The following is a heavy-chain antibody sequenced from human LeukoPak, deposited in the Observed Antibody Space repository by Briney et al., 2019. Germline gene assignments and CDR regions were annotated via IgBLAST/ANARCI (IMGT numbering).Heavy chain of an antibody. CDR3: ARDTGLYRYGGTNYMDV. CDR1: GDSINTYY. CDR2: IYYRVTS. D-gene: IGHD3-3*01. Sequence: PSETLSLTCTVSGDSINTYYWSWIRQPPGKGLKWSGYIYYRVTSDYNPSLKSRVTMSVDMSTSQISLKLSSVTAADTAVYYCARDTGLYRYGGTNYMDVWGKGTTVTVSS. J-gene: IGHJ6*03. V-gene: IGHV4-59*01.